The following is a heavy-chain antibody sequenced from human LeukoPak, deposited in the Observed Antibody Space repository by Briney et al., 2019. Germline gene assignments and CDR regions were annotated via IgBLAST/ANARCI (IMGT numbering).Heavy chain of an antibody. CDR3: VRDKEVVTGIGWFDP. V-gene: IGHV3-74*01. Sequence: GGSLRLSCAASGFTFSNYWMHWVRQAPGRGLVWVSRIDSDGKSTNYADSVKGRFTISRDNAKNTLYLQMNSLRVEDTAVYYCVRDKEVVTGIGWFDPWGQGTLVTVSS. CDR1: GFTFSNYW. D-gene: IGHD2-21*02. J-gene: IGHJ5*02. CDR2: IDSDGKST.